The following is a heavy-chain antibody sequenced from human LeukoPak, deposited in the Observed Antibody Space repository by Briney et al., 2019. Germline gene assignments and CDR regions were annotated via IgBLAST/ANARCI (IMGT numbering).Heavy chain of an antibody. Sequence: ASVKVSCKASGYTFTSYGISWVRQAPGQGLEWMGWISAYNGNTNYAQKLQGRVTMTTDTSTSTAYMELRSLRSDDTAVYYCARAQTTQWLVLLGGYWGQGTLVTVSS. CDR3: ARAQTTQWLVLLGGY. CDR1: GYTFTSYG. CDR2: ISAYNGNT. D-gene: IGHD6-19*01. V-gene: IGHV1-18*01. J-gene: IGHJ4*02.